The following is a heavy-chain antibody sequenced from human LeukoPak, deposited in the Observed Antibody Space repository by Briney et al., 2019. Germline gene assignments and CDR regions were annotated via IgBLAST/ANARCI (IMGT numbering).Heavy chain of an antibody. CDR2: ISGSGGST. V-gene: IGHV3-23*01. J-gene: IGHJ6*03. D-gene: IGHD4-17*01. CDR3: AKYYGDYYYYYYMDV. CDR1: GFTFSSYA. Sequence: GGSLRLSCAASGFTFSSYAMSWVRQAPGKGLEWVSAISGSGGSTYYADSVKGRFTISRDNSKNTLYLQMNSLRAEDTAVYYCAKYYGDYYYYYYMDVWGKGTTVTVSS.